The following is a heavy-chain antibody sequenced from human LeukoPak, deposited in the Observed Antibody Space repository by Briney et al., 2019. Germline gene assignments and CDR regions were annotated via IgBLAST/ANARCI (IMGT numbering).Heavy chain of an antibody. CDR1: GFTFSSYS. CDR3: ARGYSGSYPYYFDY. J-gene: IGHJ4*02. Sequence: GGSLRLSCAASGFTFSSYSMNWVRQAPGKGLEWVSSISSSSSYIYYADSVKGRFTISRDNAKNSLYLQMNSLRAEDTAVYYCARGYSGSYPYYFDYWGQGTLVTVSS. V-gene: IGHV3-21*01. CDR2: ISSSSSYI. D-gene: IGHD1-26*01.